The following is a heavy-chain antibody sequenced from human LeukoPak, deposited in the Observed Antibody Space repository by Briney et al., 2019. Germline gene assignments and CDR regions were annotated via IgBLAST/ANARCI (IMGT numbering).Heavy chain of an antibody. CDR3: ATYGSGNYPSSYYFDY. V-gene: IGHV4-31*03. J-gene: IGHJ4*02. CDR2: IFYSGST. D-gene: IGHD3-10*01. Sequence: PSETLSLTCTVSGGSISRGDYYWSWIRQHPGKGLEWIVHIFYSGSTSYNPSLKSRVTMSVDTSKNQFSLKLSSVTAADTAVYYCATYGSGNYPSSYYFDYWGQGTLVTVSS. CDR1: GGSISRGDYY.